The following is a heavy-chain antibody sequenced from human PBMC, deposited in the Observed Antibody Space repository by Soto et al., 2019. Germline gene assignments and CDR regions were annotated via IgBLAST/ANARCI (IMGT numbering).Heavy chain of an antibody. V-gene: IGHV4-34*01. J-gene: IGHJ4*02. CDR3: ARGQRRGYSDGRYFDY. Sequence: SETLSLTCAVYGGSFSGYYWSWIRQPPGKGLEWIGEINHSGSTNYSPSLKSRVTISVDTSKNQFSLKLSSVTAADTAVYYCARGQRRGYSDGRYFDYCGQRTLVTVSS. CDR2: INHSGST. D-gene: IGHD5-18*01. CDR1: GGSFSGYY.